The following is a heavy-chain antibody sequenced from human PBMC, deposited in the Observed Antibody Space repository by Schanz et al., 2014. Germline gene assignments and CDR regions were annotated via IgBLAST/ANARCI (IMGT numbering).Heavy chain of an antibody. V-gene: IGHV3-30*02. CDR2: IRYTGGNK. CDR1: GFTFSSSG. J-gene: IGHJ3*02. D-gene: IGHD4-17*01. Sequence: VQLVESGGGVVQPGGSLRLSCVASGFTFSSSGMHWVRQAPGKGLEWVAFIRYTGGNKYYADSVKGRFTISRDNSKNTLYLQMNSLRAEDTALYYCAKDPHRDYGGKPQAFDIWGQGTMVTVSS. CDR3: AKDPHRDYGGKPQAFDI.